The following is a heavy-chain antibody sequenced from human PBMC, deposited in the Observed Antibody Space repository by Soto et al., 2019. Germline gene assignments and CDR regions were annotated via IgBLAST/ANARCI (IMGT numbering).Heavy chain of an antibody. CDR2: ISYDGSNK. V-gene: IGHV3-30*18. CDR1: GFTFSSYG. D-gene: IGHD6-19*01. Sequence: LRLSCAASGFTFSSYGMHWVRQAPGKGLEWVAVISYDGSNKYYADSVKGRFTISRDNSKNTLYLQMNSLRAEDTAVYYCAKLAVAGRAFYGMDVWGQGTTVTVSS. J-gene: IGHJ6*02. CDR3: AKLAVAGRAFYGMDV.